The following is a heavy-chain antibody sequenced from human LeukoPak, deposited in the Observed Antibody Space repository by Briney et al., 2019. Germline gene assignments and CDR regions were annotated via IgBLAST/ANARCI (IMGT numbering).Heavy chain of an antibody. CDR2: SSSIGGRT. Sequence: GGSLRLSCAASGFTFSSHGMNWVRQAPGKGLEWVSGSSSIGGRTYYADSVKGRFTVTRDNSRNTLHLQMDSLRVEDTGVYYCAKDDAWGRFYHWGQGTLVTVSS. V-gene: IGHV3-23*01. CDR1: GFTFSSHG. J-gene: IGHJ1*01. D-gene: IGHD3-16*01. CDR3: AKDDAWGRFYH.